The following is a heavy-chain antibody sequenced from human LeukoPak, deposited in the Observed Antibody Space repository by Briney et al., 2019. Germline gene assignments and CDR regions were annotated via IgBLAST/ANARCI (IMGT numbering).Heavy chain of an antibody. V-gene: IGHV4-59*01. CDR2: IYYSGST. Sequence: PSETLSLTCTVSGGSISSYYWSWIRQPPGKGLEWIGYIYYSGSTNYNPSLKSRVTMSLDTSKNQLSLKLSSVTAADTAVYYCARGTYGSGSYYQYYYYMDVWGKGTTVTVSS. D-gene: IGHD3-10*01. CDR3: ARGTYGSGSYYQYYYYMDV. CDR1: GGSISSYY. J-gene: IGHJ6*03.